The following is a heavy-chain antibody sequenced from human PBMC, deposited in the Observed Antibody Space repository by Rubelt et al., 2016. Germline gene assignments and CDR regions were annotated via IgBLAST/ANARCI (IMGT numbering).Heavy chain of an antibody. CDR1: GFIFRSYG. Sequence: QVQLVESGGGVVQPGRSLRLSCAASGFIFRSYGMYWVRQAPGKGLEWVAAISSDGRNKYHADSVKGRFTISRDNSRNTLNLQMNSLRAEDTAVYYCARDSYSSAPYWGQGTLVTVSS. D-gene: IGHD6-25*01. CDR2: ISSDGRNK. J-gene: IGHJ4*02. V-gene: IGHV3-33*05. CDR3: ARDSYSSAPY.